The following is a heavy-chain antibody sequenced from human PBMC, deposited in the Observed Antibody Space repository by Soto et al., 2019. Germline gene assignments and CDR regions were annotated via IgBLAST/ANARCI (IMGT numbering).Heavy chain of an antibody. D-gene: IGHD3-10*01. CDR1: GFRFADYA. CDR2: ISWNSGSI. V-gene: IGHV3-9*01. CDR3: AKDKSGSGSYYYYYAMDV. Sequence: HPGGSLRLSCATSGFRFADYAMHWVRQAPGKGLEWVSGISWNSGSIGYADSVKCRFTISRDNAKNSLHLQMNSLRDEDTALYYCAKDKSGSGSYYYYYAMDVWGQGTTVTVSS. J-gene: IGHJ6*02.